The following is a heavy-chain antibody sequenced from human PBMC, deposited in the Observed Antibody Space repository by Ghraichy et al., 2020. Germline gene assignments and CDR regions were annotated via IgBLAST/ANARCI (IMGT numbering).Heavy chain of an antibody. D-gene: IGHD2-2*01. Sequence: SVKVSCKTARAPVCTPATSLELVCPVQGVEWMGGIIPIFGTANYAQKFQGRVTITEDKSTSTAYMELSSLRSEDTAVYYCARAGYCSSTSCPGNYGMDVWVQGITVNVSS. CDR1: RAPVCTPA. V-gene: IGHV1-69*06. J-gene: IGHJ6*02. CDR2: IIPIFGTA. CDR3: ARAGYCSSTSCPGNYGMDV.